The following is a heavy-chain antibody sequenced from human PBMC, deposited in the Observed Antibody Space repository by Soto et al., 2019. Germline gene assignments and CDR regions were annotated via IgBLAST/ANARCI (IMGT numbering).Heavy chain of an antibody. D-gene: IGHD5-18*01. V-gene: IGHV4-4*02. J-gene: IGHJ6*02. CDR1: GGSISSSNW. Sequence: TSETLSLTCAVSGGSISSSNWWSWVRQPPGKGLEWIGEIYHSGSTNYNPSLKSRVTISVDKSKNQFSLKLSSVTAADTAVYYCARVDTDYYYYGMDVWGQGTTVTVSS. CDR2: IYHSGST. CDR3: ARVDTDYYYYGMDV.